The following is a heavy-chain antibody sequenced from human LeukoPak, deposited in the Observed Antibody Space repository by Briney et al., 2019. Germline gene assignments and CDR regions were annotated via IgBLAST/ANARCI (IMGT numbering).Heavy chain of an antibody. V-gene: IGHV4-39*07. D-gene: IGHD6-6*01. CDR3: ASSILAARPSGAFDI. Sequence: PSETLSLTCTVSGGSISSSSYYWGWIRQPPGKGLEWIGSIYYSGSTNYNPSLKSRVTMSVDTSKNQFSLKLSSVTAADTAVYYCASSILAARPSGAFDIWGQGTMVTVSS. CDR1: GGSISSSSYY. J-gene: IGHJ3*02. CDR2: IYYSGST.